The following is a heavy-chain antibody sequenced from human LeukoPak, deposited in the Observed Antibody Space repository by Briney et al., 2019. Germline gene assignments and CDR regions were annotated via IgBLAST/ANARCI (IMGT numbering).Heavy chain of an antibody. D-gene: IGHD5-12*01. J-gene: IGHJ4*02. CDR3: AKVLVATIGAFDY. V-gene: IGHV3-66*01. CDR1: GFTVSSNY. Sequence: GSLRLSCAASGFTVSSNYMSWVRQAPGKGLEWVSVIYSGGSTYYADSVKGRFTISRDNSKNTLYLQMNSLRAEDTAVYYCAKVLVATIGAFDYWGQGTLVTVSS. CDR2: IYSGGST.